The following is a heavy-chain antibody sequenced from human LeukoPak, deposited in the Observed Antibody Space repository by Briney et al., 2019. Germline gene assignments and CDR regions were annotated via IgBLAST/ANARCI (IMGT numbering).Heavy chain of an antibody. D-gene: IGHD2-2*01. CDR2: INHSGST. CDR3: ARYCSSTSCRAPYYGMDV. J-gene: IGHJ6*04. Sequence: SETLSLTCAVYGGSFSGYYWSWIRPLPGKGLEWIGEINHSGSTNYNPSLKSRVTISVDTSKNQFSLKLSSVTAADTAVYYCARYCSSTSCRAPYYGMDVWGKGTTVTVSS. CDR1: GGSFSGYY. V-gene: IGHV4-34*01.